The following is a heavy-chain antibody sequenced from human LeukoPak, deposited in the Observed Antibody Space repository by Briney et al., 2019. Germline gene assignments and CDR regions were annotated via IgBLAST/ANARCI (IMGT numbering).Heavy chain of an antibody. V-gene: IGHV3-30-3*01. D-gene: IGHD4-17*01. CDR2: ISYDGSNK. CDR3: ARVGGYGDYAYFDY. J-gene: IGHJ4*02. CDR1: GFTFSSYA. Sequence: PGRSLRLSCAASGFTFSSYAMHWVRQAPGKGLEWVAVISYDGSNKYYADSVKGRFTISRDNSKNTLYLQMNSLRAEDTAVYYCARVGGYGDYAYFDYWGQGTLVTVSS.